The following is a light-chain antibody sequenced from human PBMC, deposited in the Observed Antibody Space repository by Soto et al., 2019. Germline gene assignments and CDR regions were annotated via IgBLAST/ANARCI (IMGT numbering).Light chain of an antibody. CDR2: KAS. CDR1: QSISIW. CDR3: QQYNSDST. V-gene: IGKV1-5*03. Sequence: IQMTQSPSTLSASVGARVTITCRASQSISIWLAWYQQKPGKAPKLLIYKASSLESEVPSRFSGSGSGTEFTLTINSLQPDDSANYYCQQYNSDSTFGQGTKVEIK. J-gene: IGKJ1*01.